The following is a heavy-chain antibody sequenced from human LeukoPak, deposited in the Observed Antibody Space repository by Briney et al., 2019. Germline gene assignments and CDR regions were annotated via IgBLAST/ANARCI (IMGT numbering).Heavy chain of an antibody. V-gene: IGHV1-58*02. Sequence: ASVKVSCKASGFTFTSSAMQWVRQARGQRLEWIGWIVVGSGNTNYAQKFQERVTITRDTSASTAYMELSSLRSEDTAVYYCARDRGRGAPEITMVRGVITTFFLDYWGQGTLVTVSS. CDR1: GFTFTSSA. D-gene: IGHD3-10*01. J-gene: IGHJ4*02. CDR3: ARDRGRGAPEITMVRGVITTFFLDY. CDR2: IVVGSGNT.